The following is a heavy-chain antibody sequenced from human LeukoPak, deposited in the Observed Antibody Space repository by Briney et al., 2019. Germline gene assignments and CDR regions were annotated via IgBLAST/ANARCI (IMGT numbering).Heavy chain of an antibody. J-gene: IGHJ4*02. CDR2: IKQDGSKK. V-gene: IGHV3-7*04. CDR1: GFPFSSYW. CDR3: TRVGYIDEGIDY. D-gene: IGHD5-24*01. Sequence: GGSLRLSCVASGFPFSSYWMTWVRQAPGKGLEWVANIKQDGSKKSYVDSVKGRFTISRDNAKNSLYLRMNSLRAEDTAIYYCTRVGYIDEGIDYWGQGTLVTVSS.